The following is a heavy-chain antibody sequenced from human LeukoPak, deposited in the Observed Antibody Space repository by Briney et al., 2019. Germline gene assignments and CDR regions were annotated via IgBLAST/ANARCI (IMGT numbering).Heavy chain of an antibody. V-gene: IGHV3-7*01. Sequence: GGSLRLSCAASGFAFSSYWMSWVRQAPGKGLEWVANIKHDGSEENSVDSVKGRFTISRDNAKNSLYLQMNSLRAEDTAVYYCVRDRGRASVDYWGQGTQVTVSS. CDR1: GFAFSSYW. J-gene: IGHJ4*02. CDR3: VRDRGRASVDY. CDR2: IKHDGSEE. D-gene: IGHD1-26*01.